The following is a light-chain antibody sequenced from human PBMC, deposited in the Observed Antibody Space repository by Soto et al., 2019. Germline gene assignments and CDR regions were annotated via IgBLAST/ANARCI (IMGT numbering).Light chain of an antibody. V-gene: IGKV1-12*01. Sequence: DLQMTQSPSSVSASVGDRVTIPSRASQGVSTWLAWYQQKPGKAPKLLIYAASTLQTGVPSRFSGSGSGTEFTLTISSLQPEDFATYYCQQLNSYLITFGQGTRLE. CDR1: QGVSTW. CDR2: AAS. J-gene: IGKJ5*01. CDR3: QQLNSYLIT.